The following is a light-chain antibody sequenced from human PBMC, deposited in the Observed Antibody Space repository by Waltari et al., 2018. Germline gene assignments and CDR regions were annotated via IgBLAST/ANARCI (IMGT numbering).Light chain of an antibody. CDR3: NSYTSSSTSYVV. V-gene: IGLV2-14*01. Sequence: QSALTQPASVSGSPGQSITISCTGTSSDVGGYNYVSWYQQHPGNAPKPMIYGVSRPPSGVSNRFSGSKSGNTASLTISGLQAEDEADYYCNSYTSSSTSYVVFGGGTKLTVL. CDR1: SSDVGGYNY. J-gene: IGLJ2*01. CDR2: GVS.